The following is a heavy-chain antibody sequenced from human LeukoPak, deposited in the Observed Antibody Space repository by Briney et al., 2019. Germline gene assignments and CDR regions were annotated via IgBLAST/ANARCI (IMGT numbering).Heavy chain of an antibody. Sequence: PGGSLRLSCAASGFTFSRYAMSWVRQAPGKELEWVSAISGSGGSTYYADSVKGRFTISRDNSKNTLYLQMNSLRAEDTAVYYCAKDKSDYGDYSVIHLYYFDYWGQGTLVTVSS. CDR2: ISGSGGST. D-gene: IGHD4-17*01. V-gene: IGHV3-23*01. CDR3: AKDKSDYGDYSVIHLYYFDY. J-gene: IGHJ4*02. CDR1: GFTFSRYA.